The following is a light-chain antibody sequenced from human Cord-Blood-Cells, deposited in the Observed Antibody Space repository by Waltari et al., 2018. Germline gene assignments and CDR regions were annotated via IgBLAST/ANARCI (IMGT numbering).Light chain of an antibody. J-gene: IGKJ2*01. CDR3: QQSYSTPYT. Sequence: DLQMTQPPSSLSASVGDRATITCRSTQSISSYLNWYQQNPGKAPKLLIYAASSLQSGVPSRFSGSGSGTDFTLTISSLQPEDFATYYGQQSYSTPYTFGQGTKLEIK. CDR1: QSISSY. CDR2: AAS. V-gene: IGKV1-39*01.